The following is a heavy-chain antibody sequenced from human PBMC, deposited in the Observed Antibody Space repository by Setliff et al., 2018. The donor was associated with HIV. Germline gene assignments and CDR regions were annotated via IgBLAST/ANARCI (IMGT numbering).Heavy chain of an antibody. V-gene: IGHV1-18*01. CDR1: GYTFINYG. CDR2: ISGYSGNT. Sequence: VKVSCKASGYTFINYGVTWVRQAPGQGLEWMGWISGYSGNTNYAQKFRGRVTMTTDTSTNTAYMELRSLRSDDTAVYYCARGQIIVARSSSTVTAIDYWGQGTQVTVSS. J-gene: IGHJ4*02. D-gene: IGHD4-17*01. CDR3: ARGQIIVARSSSTVTAIDY.